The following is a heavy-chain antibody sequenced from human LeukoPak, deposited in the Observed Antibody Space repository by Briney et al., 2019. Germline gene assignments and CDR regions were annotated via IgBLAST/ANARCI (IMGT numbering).Heavy chain of an antibody. J-gene: IGHJ4*02. D-gene: IGHD6-6*01. CDR1: GGTFSSYA. V-gene: IGHV1-69*13. CDR3: ARGGDWYSSSCAFDY. Sequence: GASVKVSCKASGGTFSSYAISWVRQAPGQGLEWMGGIIPIFGTANYAQNFQGSVTITADESTSTAYMELSSLRSEDTAVYYCARGGDWYSSSCAFDYWGQGTLVTVSS. CDR2: IIPIFGTA.